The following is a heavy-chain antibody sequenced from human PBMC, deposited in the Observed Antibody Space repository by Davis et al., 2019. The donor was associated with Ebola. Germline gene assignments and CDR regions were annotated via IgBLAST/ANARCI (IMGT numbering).Heavy chain of an antibody. CDR3: AREGFDS. V-gene: IGHV4-34*01. CDR2: INDSEGT. J-gene: IGHJ4*02. Sequence: SETLSLTCDVSGGSFSDYYWTWIRQPPGKGLEWIGDINDSEGTNYNPSLKSRVTISVDTSKKHLSLNLSSVTAAHTAVYYCAREGFDSWGQGTLVTVSS. CDR1: GGSFSDYY.